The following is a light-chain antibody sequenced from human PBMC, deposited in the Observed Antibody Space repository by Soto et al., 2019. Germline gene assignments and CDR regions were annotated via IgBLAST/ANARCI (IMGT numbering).Light chain of an antibody. V-gene: IGKV1-27*01. J-gene: IGKJ4*01. CDR1: QGIGVY. CDR2: AAS. CDR3: QKYNSAPLT. Sequence: DIQMPQSPSSLSASLGDRVTITCRASQGIGVYLAWFQQKPGKVPKLLIYAASTLQSGVPSRFSGSGSGTDFTLTITSLQPEDVATYYCQKYNSAPLTFGGGTKVDIK.